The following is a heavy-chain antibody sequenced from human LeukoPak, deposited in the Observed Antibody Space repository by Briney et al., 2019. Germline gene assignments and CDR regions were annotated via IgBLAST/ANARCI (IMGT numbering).Heavy chain of an antibody. J-gene: IGHJ4*02. CDR3: ARSCYSSSPYLDY. CDR1: GGSISSYY. V-gene: IGHV4-59*01. D-gene: IGHD6-6*01. CDR2: IYYGGRT. Sequence: PSESLSLACTVAGGSISSYYWSCIRQPAGEGLGWIGYIYYGGRTNSHPSLRGRATISVRTPKNQFSLKLSAVTAADTAVYYCARSCYSSSPYLDYWGQGTLVSVSS.